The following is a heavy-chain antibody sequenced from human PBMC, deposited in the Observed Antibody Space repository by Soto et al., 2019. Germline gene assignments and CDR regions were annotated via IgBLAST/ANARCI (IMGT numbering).Heavy chain of an antibody. CDR3: ARPPGYISDWYYFDL. Sequence: QVQLVQSGAEVKKPGASVKVSCEASGYTSIDYYMHWVRQAPGQGFEWMGRISPKSGGTNYAQKFQGRVTMTWDTSLNTAYMELSSLISEDTAVYYCARPPGYISDWYYFDLWGQGTLVTVSS. D-gene: IGHD6-19*01. CDR2: ISPKSGGT. J-gene: IGHJ4*02. V-gene: IGHV1-2*02. CDR1: GYTSIDYY.